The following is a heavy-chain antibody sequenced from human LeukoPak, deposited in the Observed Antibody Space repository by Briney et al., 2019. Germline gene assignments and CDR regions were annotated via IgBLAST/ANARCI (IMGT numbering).Heavy chain of an antibody. V-gene: IGHV3-64*01. Sequence: GGSLRLSCAASGFTLSSYAMHWVRQAPGKGLEYVSAISSNGGSTYYANSVKGRFTISRDNSKNTLYLQMGSLRAEDTAVYYCARPYYYDSSGSFSLDYWGQGTLVTVSS. CDR1: GFTLSSYA. D-gene: IGHD3-22*01. CDR2: ISSNGGST. CDR3: ARPYYYDSSGSFSLDY. J-gene: IGHJ4*02.